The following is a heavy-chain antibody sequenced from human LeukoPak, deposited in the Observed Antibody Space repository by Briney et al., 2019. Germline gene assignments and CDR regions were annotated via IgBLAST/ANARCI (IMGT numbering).Heavy chain of an antibody. CDR3: ARDLTKWLVGGLGYYYYGMDV. J-gene: IGHJ6*02. CDR2: IIPIFGTA. Sequence: SVKVSCKASGGTFSSYAISWVRQAPGQGLEWMGGIIPIFGTANYAQKFQGRVTITADKSTSTAYMELRSLRSDDTAVYYCARDLTKWLVGGLGYYYYGMDVWGQGTTVTVSS. D-gene: IGHD6-19*01. CDR1: GGTFSSYA. V-gene: IGHV1-69*06.